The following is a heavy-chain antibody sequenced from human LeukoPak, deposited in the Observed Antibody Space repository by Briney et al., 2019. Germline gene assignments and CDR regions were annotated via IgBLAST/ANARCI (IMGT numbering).Heavy chain of an antibody. CDR3: ARSRFGDYGMDV. J-gene: IGHJ6*02. V-gene: IGHV1-69*04. CDR2: IIPILGIA. Sequence: ASVKVSCKASGGTFSSYAISWVRQAPGQGLEWMGRIIPILGIANYAQKFQGRVTVTADKSTSTAYMELSSLRSEDTAVYYCARSRFGDYGMDVWGQGTTVTVSS. D-gene: IGHD3-10*01. CDR1: GGTFSSYA.